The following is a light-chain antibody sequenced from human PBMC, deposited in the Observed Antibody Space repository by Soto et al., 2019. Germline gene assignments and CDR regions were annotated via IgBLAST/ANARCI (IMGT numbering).Light chain of an antibody. V-gene: IGLV2-14*03. CDR2: EVS. J-gene: IGLJ1*01. CDR1: SSDVGAYDY. Sequence: QSALTQPASVSGSPGQSITISCTGTSSDVGAYDYVSWYQQHPDKAPKLMIYEVSHRPSGVSNRFYGSKSVNTATLTISGLQAEDEADYYCSSSTSSSTRVFGTGTKVTVL. CDR3: SSSTSSSTRV.